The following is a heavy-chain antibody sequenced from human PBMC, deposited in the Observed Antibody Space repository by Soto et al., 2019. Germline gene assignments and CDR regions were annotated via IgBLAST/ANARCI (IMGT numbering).Heavy chain of an antibody. CDR3: ARVVTMVRGVIKVYYYSMDV. CDR1: DGSFSCYY. J-gene: IGHJ6*02. Sequence: ATLSLTCAVYDGSFSCYYWSWIRQPPGTGLEWIGEINHSGSTNYNPSLKSRVTISVDTSKNQFSLKLSSVTAADTAVYYCARVVTMVRGVIKVYYYSMDVWGQGTKVTFSS. D-gene: IGHD3-10*01. CDR2: INHSGST. V-gene: IGHV4-34*01.